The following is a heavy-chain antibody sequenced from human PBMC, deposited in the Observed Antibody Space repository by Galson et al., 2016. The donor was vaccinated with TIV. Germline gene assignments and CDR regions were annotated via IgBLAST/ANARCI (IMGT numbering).Heavy chain of an antibody. Sequence: SVKVSCKASGGTFSNYAISWVRQAPGQGLEWMGRIIPILGIANYAEKIQGRATITADKSTSTAYMELSSLRSDDTAVYYCARESPPIWDSSGYYFDYWGQGTLVTVST. CDR2: IIPILGIA. CDR3: ARESPPIWDSSGYYFDY. V-gene: IGHV1-69*04. J-gene: IGHJ4*02. CDR1: GGTFSNYA. D-gene: IGHD3-22*01.